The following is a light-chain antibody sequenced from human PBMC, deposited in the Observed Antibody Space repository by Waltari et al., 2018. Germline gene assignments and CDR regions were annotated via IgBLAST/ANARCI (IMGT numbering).Light chain of an antibody. Sequence: QSVLTQPPSVSGAPGQRVTIPCTGSSSNIGTPYDVHWYQQLPGTAPKLLIHVNHNRPAGVPDRFSCSKSGTSASLAITGLQAEDEADYYCQSYDSLSGSMIFGGGTKLTVL. J-gene: IGLJ2*01. CDR3: QSYDSLSGSMI. V-gene: IGLV1-40*01. CDR2: VNH. CDR1: SSNIGTPYD.